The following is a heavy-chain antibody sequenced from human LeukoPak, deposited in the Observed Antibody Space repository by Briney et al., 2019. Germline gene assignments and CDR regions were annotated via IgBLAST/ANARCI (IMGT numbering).Heavy chain of an antibody. Sequence: PGRSLRLSCAASGFTFSSYAMHWVRQAPGKGLEWVAVISYDGSNKYYADSVKGRFTISRDNSKNTLYLQMNSLRAEDTAVYYCARDSYIVVVPAAIQSDYYYGMDFWGQGTTVTVSS. V-gene: IGHV3-30-3*01. CDR1: GFTFSSYA. CDR3: ARDSYIVVVPAAIQSDYYYGMDF. CDR2: ISYDGSNK. D-gene: IGHD2-2*01. J-gene: IGHJ6*02.